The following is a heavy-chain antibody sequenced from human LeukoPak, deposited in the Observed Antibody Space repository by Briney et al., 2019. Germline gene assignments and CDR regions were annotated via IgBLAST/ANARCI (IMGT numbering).Heavy chain of an antibody. CDR1: GGSLINYY. D-gene: IGHD3-10*01. V-gene: IGHV4-59*01. CDR3: ARRRFYGSETFYNGFDY. Sequence: SETLSLTCSVYGGSLINYYWSWIRQPPGKGLEWIGFIYYSGSTDYNPSLKSRVTLSVDTSKNQFSLKLTSVTAADTAVYYCARRRFYGSETFYNGFDYWGQGTLVTVSS. CDR2: IYYSGST. J-gene: IGHJ4*02.